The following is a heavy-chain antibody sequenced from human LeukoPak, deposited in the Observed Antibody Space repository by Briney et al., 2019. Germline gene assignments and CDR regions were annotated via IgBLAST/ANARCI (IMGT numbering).Heavy chain of an antibody. CDR2: IYSSGST. V-gene: IGHV4-39*01. J-gene: IGHJ5*02. Sequence: SETLSLTCTVSGGSMSSSSYYWGWIRQPPGKGLEWIGSIYSSGSTYYNPSLKSRVTISVDTSKNRFSLKLNSVTAADTAVYYCARTIKSGNYYWFDPWGQGTLVTVSS. D-gene: IGHD1-26*01. CDR1: GGSMSSSSYY. CDR3: ARTIKSGNYYWFDP.